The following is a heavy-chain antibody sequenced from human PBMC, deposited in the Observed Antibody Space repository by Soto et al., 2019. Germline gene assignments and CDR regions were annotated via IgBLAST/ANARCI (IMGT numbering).Heavy chain of an antibody. CDR2: ISGSGGST. Sequence: GSLRLSCGASGITFSSYAMTWVRQAPGKGLEGVAGISGSGGSTYYADSVKGRFTISRDNSKNTLYLQMNSLRAEDTAVYYCAKGLQWLVRGYLDYWGQGALVTVSS. D-gene: IGHD6-19*01. J-gene: IGHJ4*02. CDR3: AKGLQWLVRGYLDY. V-gene: IGHV3-23*01. CDR1: GITFSSYA.